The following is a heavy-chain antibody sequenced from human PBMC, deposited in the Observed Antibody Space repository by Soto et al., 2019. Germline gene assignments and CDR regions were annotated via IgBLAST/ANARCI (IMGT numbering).Heavy chain of an antibody. CDR2: VSIGGST. CDR1: GFTFSSYA. J-gene: IGHJ4*02. Sequence: GGSLRLSCAASGFTFSSYAMGWVRQGPGKGLEWVAVVSIGGSTHYADSVRGRFTISRDNSKNTLSLQMNSLTAEDTAVYFCAKRRGAGGHFDYWGQGALVTV. CDR3: AKRRGAGGHFDY. D-gene: IGHD2-15*01. V-gene: IGHV3-23*01.